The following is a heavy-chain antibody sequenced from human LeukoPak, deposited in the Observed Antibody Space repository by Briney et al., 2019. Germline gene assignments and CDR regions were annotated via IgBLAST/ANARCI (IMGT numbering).Heavy chain of an antibody. V-gene: IGHV1-2*02. CDR2: INPNSGGT. J-gene: IGHJ4*02. D-gene: IGHD2-21*02. Sequence: ASVKVSCKASGYTFTGYYMHWVRQAPGQGLEGMGWINPNSGGTNYAQKFQGRVTMTRDTSISTAYMELSRLRSDDTAVYYCARDKGGGDCYVGYWGQGTLVTVSS. CDR1: GYTFTGYY. CDR3: ARDKGGGDCYVGY.